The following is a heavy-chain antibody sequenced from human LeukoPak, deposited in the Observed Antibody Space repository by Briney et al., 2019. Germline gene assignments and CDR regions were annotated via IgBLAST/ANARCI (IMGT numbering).Heavy chain of an antibody. CDR2: ISSSGSTI. CDR1: GFTFSSYE. CDR3: ARIGGIWGSGSSSN. V-gene: IGHV3-48*03. J-gene: IGHJ4*02. Sequence: GGSLRLSCAASGFTFSSYEMNWVRQAPGKGLEWVSYISSSGSTIYYADSVKGRFTTSRDNAKNSLYLQMNSLRAEDTAVYYCARIGGIWGSGSSSNWGQGTLVTVSS. D-gene: IGHD3-10*01.